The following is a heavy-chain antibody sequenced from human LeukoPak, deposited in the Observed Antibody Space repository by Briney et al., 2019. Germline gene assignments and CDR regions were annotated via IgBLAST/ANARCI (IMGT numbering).Heavy chain of an antibody. CDR3: AKAAAGTNYYYGIDV. J-gene: IGHJ6*02. V-gene: IGHV3-23*01. Sequence: GGSLRLSCAASGFTFSSYAMSWVRQAPGKGLEWVSTISSNGYSTYYADSVKGRFTISRGNSKNTLFLQMTSLRAEDTAVYYCAKAAAGTNYYYGIDVWGQGTTVTVSS. CDR1: GFTFSSYA. D-gene: IGHD6-13*01. CDR2: ISSNGYST.